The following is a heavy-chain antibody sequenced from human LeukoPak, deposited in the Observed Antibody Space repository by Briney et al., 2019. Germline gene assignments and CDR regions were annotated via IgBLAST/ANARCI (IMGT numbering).Heavy chain of an antibody. CDR1: GFTFSSYS. J-gene: IGHJ4*02. D-gene: IGHD2-15*01. CDR2: ISWNSGSI. Sequence: GGSLRLSCAASGFTFSSYSMNWVRQAPGKGLEWVSGISWNSGSIGYADSVKGRFTISRDNAKNSLYLQMNSLRAEDTAAYYCARSGLNRFDYWGQGTLVTVSS. CDR3: ARSGLNRFDY. V-gene: IGHV3-21*04.